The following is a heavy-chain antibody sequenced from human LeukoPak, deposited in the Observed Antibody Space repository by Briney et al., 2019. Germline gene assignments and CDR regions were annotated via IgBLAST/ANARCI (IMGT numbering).Heavy chain of an antibody. V-gene: IGHV3-48*01. CDR1: GFTFSSYS. CDR3: ARGSARFAFDI. Sequence: GGSLRLSCAASGFTFSSYSMNWVRQAPGKGLEWVSYISSSSSTIYYADSVKGRFTISRHNAKNSLYLQMNSLRAEDTAVYYCARGSARFAFDIWGQGTMVTVSS. D-gene: IGHD6-25*01. CDR2: ISSSSSTI. J-gene: IGHJ3*02.